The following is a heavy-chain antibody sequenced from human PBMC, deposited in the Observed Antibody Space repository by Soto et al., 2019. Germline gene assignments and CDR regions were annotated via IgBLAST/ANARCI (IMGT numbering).Heavy chain of an antibody. CDR2: MNPNSGNT. CDR1: GYTFTSYD. Sequence: ASVKVSCKASGYTFTSYDINWVRQATGQGLEWMGWMNPNSGNTGYAQKFQGRVTMTRNTSISTAYMELSSLRSEDTAVYYCARGLSYDFWSGYYIRYYYYGMDVWGQGTKVTSP. D-gene: IGHD3-3*01. CDR3: ARGLSYDFWSGYYIRYYYYGMDV. J-gene: IGHJ6*02. V-gene: IGHV1-8*01.